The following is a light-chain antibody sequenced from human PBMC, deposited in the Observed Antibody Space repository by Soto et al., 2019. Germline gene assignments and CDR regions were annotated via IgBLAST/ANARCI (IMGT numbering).Light chain of an antibody. CDR1: QSVSSN. CDR2: GAS. V-gene: IGKV3-15*01. Sequence: EIVMTQSPATLSVSPGERATLSCRASQSVSSNLAWYQQKPGQAPRLLIYGASTRATGIPARFSGSGSGTEFNLTISSLQSKDFAVYYCQQYNNWPPYTFGQGTKLEI. J-gene: IGKJ2*01. CDR3: QQYNNWPPYT.